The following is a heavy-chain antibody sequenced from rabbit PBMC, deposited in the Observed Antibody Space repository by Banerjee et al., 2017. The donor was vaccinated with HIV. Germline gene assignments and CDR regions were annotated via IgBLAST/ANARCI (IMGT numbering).Heavy chain of an antibody. J-gene: IGHJ6*01. D-gene: IGHD7-1*01. CDR2: IYTGSSGST. CDR1: GFSFSSTYW. Sequence: QSLEESGGDLVKPGASLTLTCTASGFSFSSTYWICWVRQAPGKGLEWIACIYTGSSGSTWYASWAKGRFTISKSTSLNTVTLQMTSLTAADTATYFCARSPGTTNSYGMDLWGQGTLVTVS. V-gene: IGHV1S40*01. CDR3: ARSPGTTNSYGMDL.